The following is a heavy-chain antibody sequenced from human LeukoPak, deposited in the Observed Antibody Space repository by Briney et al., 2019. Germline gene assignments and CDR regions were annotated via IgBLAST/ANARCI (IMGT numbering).Heavy chain of an antibody. CDR1: GFTFSSYR. Sequence: PGGSLRLSCAASGFTFSSYRMSWVRQAPGKGLEWVANIKQDGSEKYYADSVKGRFTSSRDNAKISLYLQMNSLRAEDTAVYYCARDSAFGGVYPVLTYGWGQRTLVSVS. D-gene: IGHD2-8*02. J-gene: IGHJ4*02. V-gene: IGHV3-7*01. CDR2: IKQDGSEK. CDR3: ARDSAFGGVYPVLTYG.